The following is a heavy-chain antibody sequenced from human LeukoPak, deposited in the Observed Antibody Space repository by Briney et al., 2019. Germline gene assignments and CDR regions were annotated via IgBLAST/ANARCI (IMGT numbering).Heavy chain of an antibody. D-gene: IGHD3-16*01. CDR1: GGSFSGYY. CDR3: ARGRGSRY. CDR2: INHSGSP. Sequence: SETLSLTCAVYGGSFSGYYWSWFRQPPGKGLEWTGEINHSGSPNYHPSLKSRVTTSVDTSKNQFSLKLSSMTAADTAVYYCARGRGSRYWGQGTLVTVSS. J-gene: IGHJ4*02. V-gene: IGHV4-34*01.